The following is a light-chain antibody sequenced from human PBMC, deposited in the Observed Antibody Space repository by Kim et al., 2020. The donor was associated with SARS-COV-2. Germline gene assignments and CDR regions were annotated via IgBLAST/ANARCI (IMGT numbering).Light chain of an antibody. J-gene: IGLJ2*01. CDR1: SGSIDDNS. Sequence: GKTVTVSCTRSSGSIDDNSMQWYQKRPGGVPTTVIYEADQRPSGVSDRFSGSIDNSSNSASLTISGLKTEDEADYYCQSYNRSNVVFGGGTQLTVL. CDR2: EAD. CDR3: QSYNRSNVV. V-gene: IGLV6-57*02.